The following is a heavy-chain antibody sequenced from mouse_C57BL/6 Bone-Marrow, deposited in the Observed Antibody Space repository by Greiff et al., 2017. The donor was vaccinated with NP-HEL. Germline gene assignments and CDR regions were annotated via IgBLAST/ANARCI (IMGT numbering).Heavy chain of an antibody. CDR2: ISDGGSYT. CDR3: ARDNGLGWYFDV. Sequence: NLFASRGGLVKPGGSLKLSCAASGFTFSSYAMSWVRQTPEKRLEWVATISDGGSYTYYPDNVKGRFTISRDNAKNNLYLQMSHLKSEDTAMYYCARDNGLGWYFDVWGTGTTVTVSS. V-gene: IGHV5-4*03. D-gene: IGHD4-1*01. J-gene: IGHJ1*03. CDR1: GFTFSSYA.